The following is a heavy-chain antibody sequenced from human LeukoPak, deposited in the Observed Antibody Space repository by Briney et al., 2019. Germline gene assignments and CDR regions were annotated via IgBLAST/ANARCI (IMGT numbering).Heavy chain of an antibody. J-gene: IGHJ4*02. CDR1: GGSISSYY. Sequence: SETLSLTCTVSGGSISSYYWSWIRQPPGKGLEWIGYIYYSGSTNYNPSLKSRVTISVDTSKNQFSLKLSSVTAADTAVYYCARTRYYYNSRSYGAPYYFDYWGQETLVTVSS. D-gene: IGHD3-10*01. CDR2: IYYSGST. V-gene: IGHV4-59*08. CDR3: ARTRYYYNSRSYGAPYYFDY.